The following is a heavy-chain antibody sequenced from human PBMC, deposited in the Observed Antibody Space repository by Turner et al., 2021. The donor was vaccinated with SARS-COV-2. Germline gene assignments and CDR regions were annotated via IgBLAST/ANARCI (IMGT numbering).Heavy chain of an antibody. J-gene: IGHJ4*02. CDR3: ARDDPDIVATITIY. Sequence: QVQLVQSGAEVKKPGASVKVSCKASGYTFTGYYMHWVRQAPGQGFEWMGWINPNSGGTNYAQRFQGRVTMTRDTSISTAYMELSRLRSNDTAVYYCARDDPDIVATITIYWGQGTLVTVSS. D-gene: IGHD5-12*01. V-gene: IGHV1-2*02. CDR1: GYTFTGYY. CDR2: INPNSGGT.